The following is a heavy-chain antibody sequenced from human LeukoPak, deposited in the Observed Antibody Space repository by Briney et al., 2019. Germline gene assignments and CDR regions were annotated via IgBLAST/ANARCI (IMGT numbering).Heavy chain of an antibody. CDR3: ARGGWGASGYDYVY. V-gene: IGHV1-18*01. Sequence: GASVKFSCKASGYTFTSYGISWVRQAPGQGLEWMGWISAYNGNTNYSQKLQGRVTMTTDTSTSTAYMELRSLRSDDTAVYYCARGGWGASGYDYVYWGQGTLVTVSS. CDR2: ISAYNGNT. D-gene: IGHD5-12*01. CDR1: GYTFTSYG. J-gene: IGHJ4*02.